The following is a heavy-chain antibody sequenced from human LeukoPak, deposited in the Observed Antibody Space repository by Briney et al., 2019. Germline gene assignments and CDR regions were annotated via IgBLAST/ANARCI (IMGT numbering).Heavy chain of an antibody. CDR3: AKRIAVAGGNFDY. Sequence: GGSLRLSCAASGFTLINYDMNWVRQAPGKGLEWIAYIDNSGTAIKYGDSVKGRFTISRDNSKNTLYLQMNSLRAEDTALYYCAKRIAVAGGNFDYWGQETLVAVSS. J-gene: IGHJ4*02. CDR1: GFTLINYD. V-gene: IGHV3-48*03. D-gene: IGHD6-13*01. CDR2: IDNSGTAI.